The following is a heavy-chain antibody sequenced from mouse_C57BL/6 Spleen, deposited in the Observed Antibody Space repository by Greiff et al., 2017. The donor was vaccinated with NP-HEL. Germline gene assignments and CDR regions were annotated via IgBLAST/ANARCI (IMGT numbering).Heavy chain of an antibody. D-gene: IGHD2-4*01. CDR2: ISYDGSN. CDR1: GYSITSGYY. J-gene: IGHJ2*01. CDR3: ARNEYDGDY. V-gene: IGHV3-6*01. Sequence: EVQLQQSGPGLVKPSQSLSLTCSVTGYSITSGYYWNWIRQFPGNKLEWMGYISYDGSNNYNPSLKNRISITRDTSKNQFFLKLNSVTTEDTATYYCARNEYDGDYWGQGTTLTVSS.